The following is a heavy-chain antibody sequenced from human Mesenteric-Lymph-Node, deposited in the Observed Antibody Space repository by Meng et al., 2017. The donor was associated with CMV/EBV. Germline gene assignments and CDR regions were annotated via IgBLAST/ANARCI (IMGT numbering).Heavy chain of an antibody. Sequence: GESLKISCTASGFTFSSSWMHWVRQAPRKGLVWVSTISSDGSSTTYADSVKGRFTISRDNAKNTLYLQMNSLRAEDTAVYYCARETILLPFIVVVPAATVDGMDVWGQGTTVTVSS. V-gene: IGHV3-74*01. J-gene: IGHJ6*02. CDR1: GFTFSSSW. D-gene: IGHD2-2*01. CDR3: ARETILLPFIVVVPAATVDGMDV. CDR2: ISSDGSST.